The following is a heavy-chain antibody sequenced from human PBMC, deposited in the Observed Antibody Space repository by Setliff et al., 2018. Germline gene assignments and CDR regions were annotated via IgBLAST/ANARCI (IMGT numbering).Heavy chain of an antibody. CDR2: IDTSSTWI. CDR3: ARAETCHSTHCSPYDY. CDR1: GFSFTTYT. Sequence: GGSLRLSCAASGFSFTTYTMNWIRQAPGQGLEWVSSIDTSSTWIYYADSVKGRFTISRDNAENSLYLQMNSLRAEDTAVYYCARAETCHSTHCSPYDYWGQGTPVTVSS. D-gene: IGHD2-2*01. V-gene: IGHV3-21*01. J-gene: IGHJ4*02.